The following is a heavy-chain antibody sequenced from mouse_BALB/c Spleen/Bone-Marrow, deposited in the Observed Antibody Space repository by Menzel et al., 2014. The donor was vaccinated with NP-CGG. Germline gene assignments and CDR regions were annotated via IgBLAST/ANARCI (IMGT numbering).Heavy chain of an antibody. Sequence: VQLQQSGAELVKPGASVKLSCKASGYTFTSYWMHWVKQRPGQGLEWIGEIDPSTGRTDYNKKFKSQATLTVDKSSSTAYRHLSSLTSEDSAVYYCARINGYDYWGQGTTLTVSS. CDR1: GYTFTSYW. J-gene: IGHJ2*01. D-gene: IGHD2-2*01. V-gene: IGHV1S81*02. CDR2: IDPSTGRT. CDR3: ARINGYDY.